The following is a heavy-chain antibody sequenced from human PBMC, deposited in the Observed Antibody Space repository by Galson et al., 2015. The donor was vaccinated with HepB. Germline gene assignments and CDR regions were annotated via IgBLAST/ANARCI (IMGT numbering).Heavy chain of an antibody. D-gene: IGHD6-6*01. CDR2: ISSSGSTI. J-gene: IGHJ6*02. CDR3: ARDRGSSSWYYYYGMDV. CDR1: GFTFSDYY. Sequence: SLRLSCAASGFTFSDYYMSWIRQAPGKGLEWVSYISSSGSTIYYADSVKGRFTISRDNAKNSLYLQMNSLRAEDTAVYYCARDRGSSSWYYYYGMDVWGQGTTVTVSS. V-gene: IGHV3-11*01.